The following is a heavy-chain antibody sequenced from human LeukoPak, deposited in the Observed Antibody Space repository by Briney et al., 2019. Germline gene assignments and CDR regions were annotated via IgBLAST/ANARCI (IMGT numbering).Heavy chain of an antibody. V-gene: IGHV3-23*01. CDR3: AKAYSTSLYGDAFHI. CDR1: GFTFSNSA. CDR2: ITGDASVT. D-gene: IGHD6-13*01. J-gene: IGHJ3*02. Sequence: GGSLRLSCAASGFTFSNSAMTWVRQAPGKGLEWVSGITGDASVTYDADSVKGGFNISRDNSKNTLYLQLNSLRVEDTAVYYCAKAYSTSLYGDAFHIWSQGTMVTVSP.